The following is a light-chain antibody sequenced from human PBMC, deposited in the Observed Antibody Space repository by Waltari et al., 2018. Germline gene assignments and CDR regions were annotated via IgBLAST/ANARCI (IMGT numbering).Light chain of an antibody. V-gene: IGLV2-23*01. CDR2: EGT. J-gene: IGLJ3*02. CDR3: CSYAGRSTWV. CDR1: SRDVGSSKV. Sequence: QSALTQPASVSGSPGQSLTISCTGTSRDVGSSKVVSWYQQHPGKAPKLMIYEGTKRPSGVSNRFSGSKSGNTASLTIAGLQAEDEADYYCCSYAGRSTWVFGGGTKLTVL.